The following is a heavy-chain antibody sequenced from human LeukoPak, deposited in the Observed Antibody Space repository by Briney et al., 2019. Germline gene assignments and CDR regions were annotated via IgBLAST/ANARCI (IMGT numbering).Heavy chain of an antibody. D-gene: IGHD3-3*01. CDR3: ARGLPYDFWSGYYRTYYYYYMDV. Sequence: TSETLSLTCAVYGGSFSGYYWSWLRQPPGKGLEWIGEINHSGSTNYNPSLKSRVTISVDTSKNQFSLKLSSVTAADTAVYYCARGLPYDFWSGYYRTYYYYYMDVWGKGTTVTVSS. V-gene: IGHV4-34*01. J-gene: IGHJ6*03. CDR1: GGSFSGYY. CDR2: INHSGST.